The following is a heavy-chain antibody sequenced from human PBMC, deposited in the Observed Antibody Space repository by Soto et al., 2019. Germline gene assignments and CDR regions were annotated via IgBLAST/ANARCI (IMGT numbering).Heavy chain of an antibody. V-gene: IGHV5-51*01. D-gene: IGHD5-12*01. CDR3: SRGYGGYGRVGNWFDP. CDR1: GYSFTSYW. CDR2: IYHGDSDT. J-gene: IGHJ5*02. Sequence: RGESLKISCKGSGYSFTSYWIGWVRQMPGKGLEWMGIIYHGDSDTRYSPSFQGQVTISTDKSISTAYLQWSSLNASDTPMYYCSRGYGGYGRVGNWFDPWGQGTLVTVSS.